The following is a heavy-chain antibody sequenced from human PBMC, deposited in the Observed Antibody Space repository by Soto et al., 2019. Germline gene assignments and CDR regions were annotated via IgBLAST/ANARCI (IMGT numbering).Heavy chain of an antibody. Sequence: QVHLQESGPDLVRPSETLSLTCSFFGGSISSDNWWSWVRQAPGKGMEWIGDIYHSGNTNYNPSLKSRVTISVDKSKNQFSLRGTSVTAADTALYYCARLSASSKLRGVVINWGQGTLVTVSS. D-gene: IGHD3-10*01. CDR1: GGSISSDNW. CDR2: IYHSGNT. J-gene: IGHJ4*02. CDR3: ARLSASSKLRGVVIN. V-gene: IGHV4-4*02.